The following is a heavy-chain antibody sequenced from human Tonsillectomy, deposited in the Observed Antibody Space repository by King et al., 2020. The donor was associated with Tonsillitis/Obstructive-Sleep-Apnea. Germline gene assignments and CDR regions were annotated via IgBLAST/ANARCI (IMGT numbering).Heavy chain of an antibody. CDR1: GGTFSSYA. CDR3: ARARPRFIQLPPPYYYYYYGMDV. D-gene: IGHD5-18*01. V-gene: IGHV1-69*10. J-gene: IGHJ6*02. CDR2: IIPILGIA. Sequence: QLVQSGAEVKKPGSSVKVSCKASGGTFSSYAISWVRQAPGQGLEWMGGIIPILGIANYAQKFQGRVTITADKSTSTAYMELSSLRSEDTAVYYCARARPRFIQLPPPYYYYYYGMDVWGQGTTVSVSS.